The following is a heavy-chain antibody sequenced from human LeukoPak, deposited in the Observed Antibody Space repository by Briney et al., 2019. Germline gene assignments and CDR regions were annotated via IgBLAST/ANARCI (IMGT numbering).Heavy chain of an antibody. V-gene: IGHV1-18*01. CDR3: ARDQDGQYFDY. J-gene: IGHJ4*02. CDR2: ISGSNGRT. CDR1: GYTFTTYG. Sequence: ASVKVSCKASGYTFTTYGISWVRQAPGQGLEWMGWISGSNGRTNYAQKLHGRVTTTTDTSTSTGYMELRSLRSDDTAVYYCARDQDGQYFDYWGQGTLLTVSS.